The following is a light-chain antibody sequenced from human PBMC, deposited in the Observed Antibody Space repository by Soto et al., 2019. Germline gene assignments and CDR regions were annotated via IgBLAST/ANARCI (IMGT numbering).Light chain of an antibody. CDR2: AAS. J-gene: IGKJ1*01. V-gene: IGKV1-39*01. CDR1: QSISSY. Sequence: DIQMTQSPSSLSASVGDRVTITCRASQSISSYLNWYQQKPGKAPKLLIYAASTLQSGVPSRFSGSGSGTDFTLTISSLQPEDFATYYCHQSYSTRTVGQGTKVDIK. CDR3: HQSYSTRT.